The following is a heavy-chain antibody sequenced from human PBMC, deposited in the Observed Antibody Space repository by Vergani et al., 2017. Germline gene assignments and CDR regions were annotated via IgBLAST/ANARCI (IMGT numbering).Heavy chain of an antibody. Sequence: EVQLLESGGGLVQPGGSPRLSCAASGFTFSSYAMSWVRQAPGKGLEWVSAISGSGGSTYYADSVKGRFTISRDNSKNTLYLQMNSLRAEDTAGYYCAKDRRHSSGWRPFDDGGQGTLVTVSS. CDR1: GFTFSSYA. V-gene: IGHV3-23*01. CDR2: ISGSGGST. CDR3: AKDRRHSSGWRPFDD. J-gene: IGHJ4*02. D-gene: IGHD6-19*01.